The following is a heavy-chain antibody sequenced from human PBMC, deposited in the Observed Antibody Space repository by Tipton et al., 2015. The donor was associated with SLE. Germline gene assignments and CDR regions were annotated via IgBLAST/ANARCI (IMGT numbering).Heavy chain of an antibody. J-gene: IGHJ4*02. CDR2: IYTSGST. Sequence: LRLSCTVSGGSISSGSYYWSWIRQPAGKGLEWIGRIYTSGSTNYNPSLKSRVTISVDTSKNQFSLKLSSVTAADTAVYYCARDLYSYGWFDYWGQGTLVTVSS. V-gene: IGHV4-61*02. D-gene: IGHD5-18*01. CDR3: ARDLYSYGWFDY. CDR1: GGSISSGSYY.